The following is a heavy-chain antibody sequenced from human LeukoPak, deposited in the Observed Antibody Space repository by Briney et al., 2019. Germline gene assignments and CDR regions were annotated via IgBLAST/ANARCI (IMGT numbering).Heavy chain of an antibody. V-gene: IGHV1-18*01. Sequence: ASVKVSCKASGYTFTSYGISWVRQAPGQGLEWMGWISAYNGNTNYAQKLQGRVTMTTDTSTSTAYMELSSLRAEDTAVYYCAKPGSSRGIAGRRPTKYYFDYWGQGTLVTVSS. CDR3: AKPGSSRGIAGRRPTKYYFDY. J-gene: IGHJ4*02. CDR1: GYTFTSYG. CDR2: ISAYNGNT. D-gene: IGHD6-6*01.